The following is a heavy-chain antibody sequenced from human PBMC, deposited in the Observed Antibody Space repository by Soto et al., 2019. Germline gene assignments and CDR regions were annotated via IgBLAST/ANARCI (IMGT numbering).Heavy chain of an antibody. Sequence: QVQLVESGGGVVQPGGSLRLSCAASGFTLSSYGMHWVRQAPGKGLEWVAVIWYDGDKKYYADSVKVRFTISRDESKKTVHLHRSSRRGEDSGLYYCARGSAGSESVVVVPAIDFYSFDTWGQGTLVSFSS. D-gene: IGHD2-15*01. CDR2: IWYDGDKK. V-gene: IGHV3-33*01. CDR1: GFTLSSYG. CDR3: ARGSAGSESVVVVPAIDFYSFDT. J-gene: IGHJ4*02.